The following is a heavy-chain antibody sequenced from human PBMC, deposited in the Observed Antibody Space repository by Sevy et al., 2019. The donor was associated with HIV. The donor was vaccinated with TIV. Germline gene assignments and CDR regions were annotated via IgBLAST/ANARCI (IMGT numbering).Heavy chain of an antibody. CDR3: AKPRGSFYFDY. CDR2: LSGSGDST. V-gene: IGHV3-23*01. D-gene: IGHD3-16*01. J-gene: IGHJ4*02. Sequence: GGSLRLSCAASAFSFNTYAMSWVRRAPGKGLEWVSTLSGSGDSTVYSDSVKGRFTISRDNSKNTLYLQMNSLRAEDTAVYYCAKPRGSFYFDYWGQGTLVTVSS. CDR1: AFSFNTYA.